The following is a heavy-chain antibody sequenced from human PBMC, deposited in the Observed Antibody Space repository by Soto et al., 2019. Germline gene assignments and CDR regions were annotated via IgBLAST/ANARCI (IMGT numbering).Heavy chain of an antibody. CDR1: GFTFSSYS. V-gene: IGHV3-21*01. D-gene: IGHD6-19*01. Sequence: EVQLVESGGGLVKPGGSLRLSCAASGFTFSSYSMNWVRRAPGKGLEWVSSISSSSSYIYYADSVKGRFTISRDNAKNSLYLQMNSLRAEDTAVYYCARPKGIAVAGSDYWGQGTLVTVSS. J-gene: IGHJ4*02. CDR2: ISSSSSYI. CDR3: ARPKGIAVAGSDY.